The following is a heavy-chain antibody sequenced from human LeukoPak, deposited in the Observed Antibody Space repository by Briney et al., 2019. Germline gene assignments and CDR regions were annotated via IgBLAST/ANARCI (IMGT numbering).Heavy chain of an antibody. J-gene: IGHJ4*02. V-gene: IGHV4-59*08. CDR3: ARQGGTYFPHFDV. D-gene: IGHD2/OR15-2a*01. CDR1: GGCISGDY. Sequence: SESLSLTCTVSGGCISGDYWSWIRQSPGKELELIGYIYFPGHTNYKPSLRSRVTISGDTPKNVFSLTLNSVTAADTAIYYCARQGGTYFPHFDVWGPGTLVSVSS. CDR2: IYFPGHT.